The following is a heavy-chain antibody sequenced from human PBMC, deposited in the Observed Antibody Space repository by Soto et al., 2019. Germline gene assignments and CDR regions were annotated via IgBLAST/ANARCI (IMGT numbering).Heavy chain of an antibody. Sequence: SETLSLTCAVSGGSISSGGYSWSWIRQPPGKGLEWIGYIYHSGNTYYNPSLKSRVTISVDTSKNQFSLKLSSVTAADTAVYYCARGRHILTGYYTGRGGRFDPWGQGTLVTVSS. J-gene: IGHJ5*02. D-gene: IGHD3-9*01. CDR2: IYHSGNT. CDR3: ARGRHILTGYYTGRGGRFDP. CDR1: GGSISSGGYS. V-gene: IGHV4-30-2*01.